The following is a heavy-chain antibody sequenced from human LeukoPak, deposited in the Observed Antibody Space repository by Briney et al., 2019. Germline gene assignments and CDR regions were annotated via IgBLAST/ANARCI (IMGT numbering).Heavy chain of an antibody. V-gene: IGHV1-2*02. CDR3: ARSVDYDSSGYYTPLPAFDI. CDR1: GYTFTGYY. CDR2: INPNSGST. J-gene: IGHJ3*02. Sequence: ASVKVSCKASGYTFTGYYMHWVRQAPGQGLEWMGWINPNSGSTNYAQKFQGRVTMTRDTSISTAYMELSRLRSDDTAVYYCARSVDYDSSGYYTPLPAFDIWGQGTMVTVSS. D-gene: IGHD3-22*01.